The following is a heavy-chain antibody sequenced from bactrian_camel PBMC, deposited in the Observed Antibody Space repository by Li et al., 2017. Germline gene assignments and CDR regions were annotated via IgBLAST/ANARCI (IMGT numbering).Heavy chain of an antibody. D-gene: IGHD2*01. CDR3: AARRARQVYCPVSSVPRNDY. CDR1: GFTFTT. Sequence: VQLVESGGDLVQPGGSLRLSCAASGFTFTTWVRQAPGKGLEWVSGINSASGSTYYTDSVKGRFTISLGNAKNTLYLQMNSLKPEDTAMYYCAARRARQVYCPVSSVPRNDYWGQGTQVTVS. J-gene: IGHJ4*01. V-gene: IGHV3S40*01. CDR2: INSASGST.